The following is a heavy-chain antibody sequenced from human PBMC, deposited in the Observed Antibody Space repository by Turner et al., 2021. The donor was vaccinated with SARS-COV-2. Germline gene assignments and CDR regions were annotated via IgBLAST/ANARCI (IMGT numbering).Heavy chain of an antibody. J-gene: IGHJ6*02. Sequence: QVQLVESGGGVVQPGRSLSLSCASSGFTFSSYAMHWVRQTPGKGLEWVTIISYDGSYKYYADSVKGRFTISRDNSRNTLYLQMNSLRAEDTAVYYCARFEDQATPGGEYYYGMDVWGQGTTVTVSS. V-gene: IGHV3-30-3*01. CDR2: ISYDGSYK. D-gene: IGHD3-16*01. CDR1: GFTFSSYA. CDR3: ARFEDQATPGGEYYYGMDV.